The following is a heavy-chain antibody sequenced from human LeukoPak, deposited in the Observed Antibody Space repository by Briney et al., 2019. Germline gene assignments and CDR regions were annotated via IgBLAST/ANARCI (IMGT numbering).Heavy chain of an antibody. CDR3: ARVGRGHYFDY. CDR2: ISSSSSYI. Sequence: GGSLRLSCAASGFTFSSYSMNWVRQAPGKGLEWASSISSSSSYIYYADSVKGRFTISRDNAKNSLYLQMNSLRAEDTAVYYCARVGRGHYFDYWGQGTLVTVSS. J-gene: IGHJ4*02. V-gene: IGHV3-21*01. CDR1: GFTFSSYS.